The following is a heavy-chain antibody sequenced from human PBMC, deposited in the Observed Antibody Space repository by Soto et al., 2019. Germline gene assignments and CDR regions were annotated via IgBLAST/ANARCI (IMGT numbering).Heavy chain of an antibody. CDR1: GYTFTSYA. Sequence: QVQLVQSGAEVKKPGASVKVSCKASGYTFTSYAMHWVRQAPGQRLEWMGWINAGNGNTKYSQKFQGRVTITRDTSAGTASMELSSLRSEDTAVYYWAISSSGWYTFDYWGQGTLVTVSS. V-gene: IGHV1-3*01. D-gene: IGHD6-19*01. CDR2: INAGNGNT. J-gene: IGHJ4*02. CDR3: AISSSGWYTFDY.